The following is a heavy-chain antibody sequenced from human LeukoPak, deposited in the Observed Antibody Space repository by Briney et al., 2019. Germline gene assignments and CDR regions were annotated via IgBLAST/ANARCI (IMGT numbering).Heavy chain of an antibody. CDR3: ARDGSYYRDWFDP. Sequence: PSETLSLTCTVSGGSISSSSYYWGWIRQPPGKGLEWIGSIYYSGSTYYNPSLKSRVTISVDTSKNQFSLKLSSVTAADTAVYYCARDGSYYRDWFDPWGQGTLVTVSS. J-gene: IGHJ5*02. CDR1: GGSISSSSYY. CDR2: IYYSGST. V-gene: IGHV4-39*07. D-gene: IGHD1-26*01.